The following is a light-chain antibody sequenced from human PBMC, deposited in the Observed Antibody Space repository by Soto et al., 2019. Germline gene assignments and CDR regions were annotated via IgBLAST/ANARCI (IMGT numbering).Light chain of an antibody. CDR1: QSVSSY. Sequence: EIVLTQSPATLSLSPGERATLSCRASQSVSSYLAWYQQKPGQAPRLLIYDASNRATGIPARFSGSGPGTDFTLTISSLEPEDFAVYYCQQRSNWRLTFGGGTKVEIK. CDR3: QQRSNWRLT. J-gene: IGKJ4*01. CDR2: DAS. V-gene: IGKV3D-11*02.